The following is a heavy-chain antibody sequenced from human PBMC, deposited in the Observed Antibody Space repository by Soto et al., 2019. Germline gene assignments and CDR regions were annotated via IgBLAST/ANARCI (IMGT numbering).Heavy chain of an antibody. J-gene: IGHJ4*02. CDR2: IYYSGST. Sequence: SETLSLTCTVSGFSISSGDYYWSWIRQPPGKGLEWIGYIYYSGSTYYNPSLKSRVTISVDTSKNQFSLKLSSVTAADTAVYYCAREEGNYDILTGFRKIDYWGQGTLVTVSS. D-gene: IGHD3-9*01. CDR1: GFSISSGDYY. CDR3: AREEGNYDILTGFRKIDY. V-gene: IGHV4-30-4*01.